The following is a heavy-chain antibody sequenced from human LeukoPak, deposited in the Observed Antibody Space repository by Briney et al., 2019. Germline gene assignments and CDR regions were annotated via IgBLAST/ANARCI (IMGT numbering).Heavy chain of an antibody. CDR1: GYTFTAYF. D-gene: IGHD3-10*01. V-gene: IGHV1-2*02. Sequence: GASVKVSCKASGYTFTAYFMHWVRQAPGQGLEWMGWFNPDSGDTHYARKFQGRVTLTRDTSINTAYMEVSSLMSDDTAVYFCAGMNPNFGSRSNYNVDLYDFWGQGTLVTVSS. CDR2: FNPDSGDT. CDR3: AGMNPNFGSRSNYNVDLYDF. J-gene: IGHJ4*02.